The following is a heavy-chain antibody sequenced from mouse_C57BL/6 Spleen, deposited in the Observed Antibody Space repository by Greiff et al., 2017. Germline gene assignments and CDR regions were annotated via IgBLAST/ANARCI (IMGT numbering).Heavy chain of an antibody. J-gene: IGHJ2*01. CDR1: GYSITSGYY. D-gene: IGHD1-1*01. CDR2: ISYDGSN. CDR3: ARDLDYYGSSCGY. V-gene: IGHV3-6*01. Sequence: VQLKESGPGLVKPSQSLSLTCSVTGYSITSGYYWNWIRQFPGNKLEWMGYISYDGSNNYNPSLKNRISITRDTSKNQIFLKLNSVTTEDTATYYCARDLDYYGSSCGYWGQGTTLTVSS.